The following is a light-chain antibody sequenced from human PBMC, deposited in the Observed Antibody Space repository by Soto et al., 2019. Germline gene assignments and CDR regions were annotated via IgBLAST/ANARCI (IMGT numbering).Light chain of an antibody. CDR2: KAS. CDR3: QQSYNAPPA. CDR1: QTIGNY. V-gene: IGKV1-39*01. Sequence: DIQMTQAPSSLPASVGDRVTITCRASQTIGNYLNWYQQRPGKAPKLLIYKASTLKSGVPSRFSGSGSETDFTLTISSLQPEDFATYYCQQSYNAPPAFGQGTRLEIK. J-gene: IGKJ5*01.